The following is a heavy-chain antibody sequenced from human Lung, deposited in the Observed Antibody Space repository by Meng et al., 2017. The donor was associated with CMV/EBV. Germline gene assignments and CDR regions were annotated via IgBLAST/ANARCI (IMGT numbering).Heavy chain of an antibody. D-gene: IGHD3-3*01. V-gene: IGHV3-7*04. CDR2: IKQDESEK. CDR3: ARGFWNPYYEDTHDF. J-gene: IGHJ4*02. CDR1: GFPFSRYW. Sequence: SCAASGFPFSRYWMSWVRQAPGKGLEWVANIKQDESEKYYVDSVKGRFTISRDNAKNSLYLQMNSLRAEDTAVFYCARGFWNPYYEDTHDFWGQGIXVTVSS.